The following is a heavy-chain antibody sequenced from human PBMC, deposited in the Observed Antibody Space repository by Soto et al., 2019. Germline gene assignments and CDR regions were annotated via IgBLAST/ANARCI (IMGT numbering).Heavy chain of an antibody. CDR3: ARDDILVIPGGSYNYGMDV. J-gene: IGHJ6*02. Sequence: PGGSLRLSCAASGFTFIDYAMHWVRQAPGKGLEWVAVVAYDGRSKYYADSVKGRFIISRDNSRTTVYLQMNSLRDEDTAMYYCARDDILVIPGGSYNYGMDVWGHGTTVTVSS. D-gene: IGHD2-2*01. CDR1: GFTFIDYA. V-gene: IGHV3-30*04. CDR2: VAYDGRSK.